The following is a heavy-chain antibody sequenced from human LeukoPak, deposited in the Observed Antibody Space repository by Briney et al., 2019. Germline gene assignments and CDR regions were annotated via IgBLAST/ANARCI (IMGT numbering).Heavy chain of an antibody. CDR3: ARSPNILTGRYYFDY. V-gene: IGHV4-59*11. CDR2: IYYSGST. D-gene: IGHD3-9*01. Sequence: SETLSLTCTVSGGSISRHYWSWIRQPPGKGLEWIGYIYYSGSTNYNPSLKSRVTISVDTSKNQFSLMLSSVTAADTAVYYCARSPNILTGRYYFDYWGQGTLVTVSS. CDR1: GGSISRHY. J-gene: IGHJ4*02.